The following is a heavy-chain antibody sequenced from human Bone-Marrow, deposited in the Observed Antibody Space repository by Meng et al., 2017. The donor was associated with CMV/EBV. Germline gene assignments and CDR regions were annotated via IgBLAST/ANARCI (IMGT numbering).Heavy chain of an antibody. CDR1: GFTFSSYW. CDR3: ARDRPPNRNIVVVPAAINY. J-gene: IGHJ4*02. CDR2: IKQDGSEK. Sequence: GGSLRLSCAASGFTFSSYWMTWVRQAPGKGLEWVAKIKQDGSEKNYVDSVKGRFAISRDNAKNSLYLQMNSLRAEDTAVYYCARDRPPNRNIVVVPAAINYWGQGTLVTVSS. V-gene: IGHV3-7*01. D-gene: IGHD2-2*02.